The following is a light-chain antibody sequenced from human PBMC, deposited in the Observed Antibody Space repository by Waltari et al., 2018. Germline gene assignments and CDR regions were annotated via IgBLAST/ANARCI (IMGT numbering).Light chain of an antibody. Sequence: DIQMTQYHSTLSASVGDRVTITCRASQSINTWMAWYQQKSGKAPRLLIYKASNLETGVPSRFSGSGYGTEFTLTISSLQPDDFATYYCQQYNDYLWTFGQGTKVEIK. CDR1: QSINTW. CDR3: QQYNDYLWT. J-gene: IGKJ1*01. V-gene: IGKV1-5*03. CDR2: KAS.